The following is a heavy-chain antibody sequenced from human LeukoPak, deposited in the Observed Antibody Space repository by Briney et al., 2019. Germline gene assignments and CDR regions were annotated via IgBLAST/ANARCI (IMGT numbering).Heavy chain of an antibody. CDR3: ARGFQYSTGWYYFDY. CDR2: IYSGGST. Sequence: PGGSLRLSCAASGFTFSDHYMDWVRQAPGKGLEWVSVIYSGGSTYYADSVKGRFTISRDNSKNTLYLQMNSLRAEDTAVYYCARGFQYSTGWYYFDYWGQGTLVTVSS. D-gene: IGHD6-19*01. J-gene: IGHJ4*02. V-gene: IGHV3-53*01. CDR1: GFTFSDHY.